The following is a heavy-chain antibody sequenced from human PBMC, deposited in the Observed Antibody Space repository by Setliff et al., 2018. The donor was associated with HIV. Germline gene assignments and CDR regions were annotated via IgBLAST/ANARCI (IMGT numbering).Heavy chain of an antibody. CDR3: AKAGGSSSHYCGMDV. V-gene: IGHV3-9*03. Sequence: SCAASGFTFDDYAMHWVRQAPGKGLEWVSGISWNSGSIGYADSVKGRFTISRDNAKNSLYLQMNSLRAEDMALYYCAKAGGSSSHYCGMDVWGQGTTVTVSS. CDR2: ISWNSGSI. CDR1: GFTFDDYA. J-gene: IGHJ6*02. D-gene: IGHD6-13*01.